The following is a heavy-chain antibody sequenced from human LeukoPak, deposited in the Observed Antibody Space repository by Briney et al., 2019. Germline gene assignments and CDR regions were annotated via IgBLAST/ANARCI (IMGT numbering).Heavy chain of an antibody. CDR1: GFTFKNYA. Sequence: GGSLRLSCAATGFTFKNYAMSWVRQAPGKGLEWVSAISGSGGNTYYADSVKGRFTISRDNSKNTPYLQMNSLRAEDTAVYYCAKLKGLYYYDSSGYSDYWGQGTLVTVSS. D-gene: IGHD3-22*01. V-gene: IGHV3-23*01. J-gene: IGHJ4*02. CDR3: AKLKGLYYYDSSGYSDY. CDR2: ISGSGGNT.